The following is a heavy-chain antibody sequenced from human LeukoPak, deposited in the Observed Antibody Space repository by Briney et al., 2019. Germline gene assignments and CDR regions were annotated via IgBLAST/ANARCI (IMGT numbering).Heavy chain of an antibody. CDR1: GFTFSSYA. CDR2: ISCSGGRT. J-gene: IGHJ6*02. V-gene: IGHV3-23*01. CDR3: ANPYHSSSWYEDAYGMDV. Sequence: GAALRLSCATFGFTFSSYAMSCVRQAPGEGLQAGSAISCSGGRTYYTASVKGRVTISVDTSKNTLYLQMNSLRAEYTAASSCANPYHSSSWYEDAYGMDVWGQGTTVTVSS. D-gene: IGHD6-13*01.